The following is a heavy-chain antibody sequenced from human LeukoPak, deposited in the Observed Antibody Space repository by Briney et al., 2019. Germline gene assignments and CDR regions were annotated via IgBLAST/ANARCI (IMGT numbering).Heavy chain of an antibody. D-gene: IGHD3-22*01. CDR3: ARHYDSPDI. CDR2: IYPGDSDT. Sequence: GESVRISCKGSGYSFTSYWIGWVRQMPGKGLEWMGIIYPGDSDTRYSPSFQGQVTISADKSINTAYLQWSRLKASDTAMYYCARHYDSPDIWGQGTMVTVSS. V-gene: IGHV5-51*01. CDR1: GYSFTSYW. J-gene: IGHJ3*02.